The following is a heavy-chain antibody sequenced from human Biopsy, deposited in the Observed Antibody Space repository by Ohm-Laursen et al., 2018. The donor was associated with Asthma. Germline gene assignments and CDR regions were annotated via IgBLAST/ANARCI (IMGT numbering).Heavy chain of an antibody. J-gene: IGHJ5*02. V-gene: IGHV1-69*01. CDR3: ARVLTTEEGDTWFDP. CDR1: GGTFSNYV. Sequence: SSVKVSCNASGGTFSNYVFSWVRQAPGQGLEWMGGIIPMFGTTKYTQKFQARVSITADEATSTVYMELSSLRSEDTAVYYCARVLTTEEGDTWFDPWGQGILVTVSS. D-gene: IGHD4-11*01. CDR2: IIPMFGTT.